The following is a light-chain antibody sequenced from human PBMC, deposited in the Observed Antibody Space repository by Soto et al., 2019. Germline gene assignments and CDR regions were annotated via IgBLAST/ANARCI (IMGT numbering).Light chain of an antibody. CDR2: KVS. J-gene: IGKJ1*01. Sequence: DVVMTQSPLSLPVTLGQPASISCRSSQSLVLSDGNTYLNWFQQCPSQSPSCLIYKVSNQDSGVPDRFSGSGSGTYFPLKISRVEAADVEVYYCMQGTRWPRTFGQGTKVEIK. V-gene: IGKV2-30*02. CDR1: QSLVLSDGNTY. CDR3: MQGTRWPRT.